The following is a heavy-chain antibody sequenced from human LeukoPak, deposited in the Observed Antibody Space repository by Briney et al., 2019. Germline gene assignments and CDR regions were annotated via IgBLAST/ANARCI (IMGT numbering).Heavy chain of an antibody. Sequence: GGSLRLSCAASGFTFSNAWMSWVRQAPGKGLEYVSAISSNGGSTYYANSVKGRFTISRDNSKNTLYLQMGSLRAEDMAVYYCARGTLNYYDSSGYSRWGQGTLVTVSS. CDR1: GFTFSNAW. V-gene: IGHV3-64*01. CDR3: ARGTLNYYDSSGYSR. D-gene: IGHD3-22*01. CDR2: ISSNGGST. J-gene: IGHJ4*02.